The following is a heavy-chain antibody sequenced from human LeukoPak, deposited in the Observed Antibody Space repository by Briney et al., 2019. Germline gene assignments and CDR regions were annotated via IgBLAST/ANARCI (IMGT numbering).Heavy chain of an antibody. D-gene: IGHD3-3*01. CDR2: ISPSGGST. Sequence: EASVKVSCKASGYTFTSYYMHWVRQAPGQGLEWMGIISPSGGSTSYAQKFQGRVTMTRDTSTSTVYMELSSLRSEDTAVYYCARDRNTIFGVVIYWFDPWGQGTLVTVSS. J-gene: IGHJ5*02. V-gene: IGHV1-46*01. CDR3: ARDRNTIFGVVIYWFDP. CDR1: GYTFTSYY.